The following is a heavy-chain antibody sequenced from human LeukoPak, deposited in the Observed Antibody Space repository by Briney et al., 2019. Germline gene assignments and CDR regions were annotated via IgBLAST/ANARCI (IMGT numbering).Heavy chain of an antibody. CDR3: ARDGSGWYNWFDP. CDR2: INPNSGGT. CDR1: GYTFTGYY. J-gene: IGHJ5*02. Sequence: VASVKVSCKASGYTFTGYYMHWVRQAPGQGLEWMGWINPNSGGTNYGQKFQGRVTMTRDTSISTAYMELSRLRSDDTAVYYCARDGSGWYNWFDPWGQGTLVTVSS. D-gene: IGHD6-19*01. V-gene: IGHV1-2*02.